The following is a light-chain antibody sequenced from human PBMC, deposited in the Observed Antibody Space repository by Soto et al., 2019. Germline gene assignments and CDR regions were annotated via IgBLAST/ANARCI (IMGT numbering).Light chain of an antibody. Sequence: DIQMTQSPSTLSASVGDRVTITCRASQSISTWLAWYQQKPGQAPNLLIYKASSVESGVPSRFSGSGSGTEFTLTISSLQPDDFAMYYCQQYNVYPWGFGQGTKVEIK. J-gene: IGKJ1*01. V-gene: IGKV1-5*03. CDR2: KAS. CDR3: QQYNVYPWG. CDR1: QSISTW.